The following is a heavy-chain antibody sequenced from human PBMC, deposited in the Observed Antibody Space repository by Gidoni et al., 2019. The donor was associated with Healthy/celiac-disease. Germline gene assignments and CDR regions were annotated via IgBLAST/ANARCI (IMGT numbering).Heavy chain of an antibody. CDR1: GGTFSSDA. J-gene: IGHJ6*03. CDR3: AGGDYSPLDYYYYMDV. CDR2: IIPILGIA. V-gene: IGHV1-69*04. Sequence: QVQLVQSGAEVKKPGSSVKVSCKDSGGTFSSDAISWVRQAPGQGLEWMGRIIPILGIANYAQKFQGRVTITADKSTSTAYMELSSLRSEDTSVYYCAGGDYSPLDYYYYMDVWGKGTTVTVSS. D-gene: IGHD4-17*01.